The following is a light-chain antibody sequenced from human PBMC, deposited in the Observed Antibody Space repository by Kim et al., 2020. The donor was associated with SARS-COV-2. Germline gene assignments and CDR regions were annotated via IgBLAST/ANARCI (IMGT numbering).Light chain of an antibody. CDR3: AAWDDRVSGRV. J-gene: IGLJ3*02. CDR1: SSDVGRYNY. CDR2: DVT. Sequence: QSALTQPRSVSGSPGQSVTISCTGTSSDVGRYNYVSWYQQHPGKAPKLMIYDVTKRPSGVPDRFTGSKSGTSASLTISGLRSEDEADYYCAAWDDRVSGRVFGGGTQLTVL. V-gene: IGLV2-11*01.